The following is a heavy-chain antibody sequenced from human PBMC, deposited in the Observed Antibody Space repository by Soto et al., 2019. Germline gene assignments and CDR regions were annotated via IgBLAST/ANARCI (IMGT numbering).Heavy chain of an antibody. CDR3: ARVPYYDFWSGYYPQYYYGMDV. CDR1: GYSFTSYW. Sequence: GESLKISCKGSGYSFTSYWIGWVRQMPGKGLEWMGIIYPGDSDTRYSPSFQGQVTISADKSISTAYLQWSSLKASDTATYYCARVPYYDFWSGYYPQYYYGMDVWGQGTTVTVSS. D-gene: IGHD3-3*01. J-gene: IGHJ6*02. V-gene: IGHV5-51*01. CDR2: IYPGDSDT.